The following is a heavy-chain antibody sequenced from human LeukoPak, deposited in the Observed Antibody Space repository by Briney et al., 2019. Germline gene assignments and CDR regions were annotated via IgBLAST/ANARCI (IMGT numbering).Heavy chain of an antibody. D-gene: IGHD1-26*01. Sequence: PGGSLRLSCAASGFTLRSYGMHWVRQAPGKGLEWVAFIRYDGSNKYYADSAKGRFTVSRDNSKNTLYLQMNSLRAEDTAVYYCAKDFGGSYAFDYWGQGTLVTVSS. CDR3: AKDFGGSYAFDY. CDR2: IRYDGSNK. V-gene: IGHV3-30*02. CDR1: GFTLRSYG. J-gene: IGHJ4*02.